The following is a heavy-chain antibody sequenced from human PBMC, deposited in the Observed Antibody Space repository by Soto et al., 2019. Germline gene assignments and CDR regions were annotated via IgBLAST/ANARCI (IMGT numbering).Heavy chain of an antibody. V-gene: IGHV3-20*04. D-gene: IGHD6-19*01. CDR3: ARASRLAVAGTRGPFGY. Sequence: EVHLVESGGGVVRPGGSLRLSCAASGFTFDDYGMSWVRQGPGEGLEWVSGISWNGGSTVYADFVQGRFNISRDTAKNSLLLQMNSLRDEATALYYCARASRLAVAGTRGPFGYWGQGTMVTVAS. CDR2: ISWNGGST. J-gene: IGHJ4*02. CDR1: GFTFDDYG.